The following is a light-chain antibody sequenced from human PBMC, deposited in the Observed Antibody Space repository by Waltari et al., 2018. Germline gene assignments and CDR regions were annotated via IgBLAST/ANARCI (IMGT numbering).Light chain of an antibody. Sequence: QSALTQPASVSGSLGQSITISCTGTSSDVGGYKYVSWYQQHPGKAPKIMIYEVSEWPSGFSTRFAGSKSGNTASLTISGLQAEDESDFYCSSYTSSSTWVFGTGTTVTVL. CDR2: EVS. CDR1: SSDVGGYKY. CDR3: SSYTSSSTWV. V-gene: IGLV2-14*01. J-gene: IGLJ1*01.